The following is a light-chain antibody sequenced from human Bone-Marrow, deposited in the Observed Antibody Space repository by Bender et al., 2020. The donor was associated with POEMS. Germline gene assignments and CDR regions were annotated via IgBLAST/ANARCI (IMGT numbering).Light chain of an antibody. CDR3: CSHAGSYTWI. CDR1: GSDVGGYNY. CDR2: DVS. V-gene: IGLV2-14*01. Sequence: QSALTQPASVSGSPGQSITISCTGTGSDVGGYNYVSWYQQHAGKVPKLMIYDVSKRPSGVSNRFSGSKSGNTASLTISGLQAEDEADYYCCSHAGSYTWIFGGGTKLTVL. J-gene: IGLJ2*01.